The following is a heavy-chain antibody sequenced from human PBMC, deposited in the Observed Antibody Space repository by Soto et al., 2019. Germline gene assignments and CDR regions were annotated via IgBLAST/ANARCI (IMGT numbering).Heavy chain of an antibody. V-gene: IGHV3-13*01. Sequence: GSLRLACSASGFTFSSYDMHWVRQATGKGLEWVSAIGTAGDTYYPGSVKGRFTISRENAKNSLYLQMNSLRAGDTAVYYCARDRGIPGGMDVWGQGTKVTVYS. CDR3: ARDRGIPGGMDV. D-gene: IGHD6-13*01. CDR2: IGTAGDT. J-gene: IGHJ6*02. CDR1: GFTFSSYD.